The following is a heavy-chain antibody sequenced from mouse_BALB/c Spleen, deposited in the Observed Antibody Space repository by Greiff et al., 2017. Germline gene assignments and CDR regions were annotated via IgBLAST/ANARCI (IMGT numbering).Heavy chain of an antibody. CDR2: IDPENGNT. D-gene: IGHD1-1*02. Sequence: VHVKQSGAELVRPGALVKLSCKASGFNIKDYYMHWVKQRPEQGLEWIGWIDPENGNTIYDPKFQGKASITADTSSNTAYLQLSSLTSEDTAVYYCARGGGNYDWFAYWGQGTLVTVSA. CDR1: GFNIKDYY. CDR3: ARGGGNYDWFAY. V-gene: IGHV14-1*02. J-gene: IGHJ3*01.